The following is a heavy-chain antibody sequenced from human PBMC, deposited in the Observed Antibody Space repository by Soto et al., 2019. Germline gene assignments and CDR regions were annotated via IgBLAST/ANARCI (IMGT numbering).Heavy chain of an antibody. V-gene: IGHV3-72*01. CDR2: TRDKANSYTR. CDR1: GFTFSDHY. Sequence: EVQLVESGGGLVQPGGSLRLSCAASGFTFSDHYIDWVRRAPGKGLEWVGRTRDKANSYTREYAASVKGRFTISRDDSKNSLYLQMNSLKTEDTAVYYCARVVVIPAYYGMDVWGQGTTVTVSS. D-gene: IGHD2-21*01. CDR3: ARVVVIPAYYGMDV. J-gene: IGHJ6*02.